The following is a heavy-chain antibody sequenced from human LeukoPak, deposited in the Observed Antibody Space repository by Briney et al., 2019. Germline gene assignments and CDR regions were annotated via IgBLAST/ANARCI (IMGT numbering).Heavy chain of an antibody. CDR1: GYTFTSYD. V-gene: IGHV1-8*01. J-gene: IGHJ3*02. CDR2: MNPNSGNT. D-gene: IGHD3-16*02. CDR3: ARARRLSYYDYIWGSYRRDDAFDI. Sequence: GASVKVSCKASGYTFTSYDINWVRQATGQGLEWMGWMNPNSGNTGYAQKFQGRVTMTRNTSISTAYMELSSLRSEDTAMYYCARARRLSYYDYIWGSYRRDDAFDIWGQGTMVTVSS.